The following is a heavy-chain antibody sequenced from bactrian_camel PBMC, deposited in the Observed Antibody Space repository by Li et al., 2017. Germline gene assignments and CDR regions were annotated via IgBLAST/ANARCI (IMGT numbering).Heavy chain of an antibody. J-gene: IGHJ4*01. Sequence: DVQLVESGGGYVQPGGSLRLSCNASGFTFSSYAMSWVRQAPGKGLEWISVINAGGTSTFYADSVKGRFTISRDNAKNTVHLQLNSLKTEDMALYYCAKGRGLYDEYNAWGQGTQVTVS. CDR3: AKGRGLYDEYNA. D-gene: IGHD5*01. CDR1: GFTFSSYA. CDR2: INAGGTST. V-gene: IGHV3S40*01.